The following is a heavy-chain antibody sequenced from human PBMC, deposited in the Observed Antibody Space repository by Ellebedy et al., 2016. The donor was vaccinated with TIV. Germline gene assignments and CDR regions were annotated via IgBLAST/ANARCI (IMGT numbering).Heavy chain of an antibody. J-gene: IGHJ4*02. D-gene: IGHD3-16*01. Sequence: GESLKISCAASGITFSSHDISWVRQTPGKGLEWVSAISGSGDKTYYTNSVKGRFTISRDNSQNTLYLQMNSLRAEDTAVYYCAKELHMWGTIMIDCWGPGTLVTVSS. V-gene: IGHV3-23*01. CDR3: AKELHMWGTIMIDC. CDR1: GITFSSHD. CDR2: ISGSGDKT.